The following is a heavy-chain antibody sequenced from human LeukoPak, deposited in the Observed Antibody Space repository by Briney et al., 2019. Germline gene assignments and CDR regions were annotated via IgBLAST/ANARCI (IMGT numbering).Heavy chain of an antibody. V-gene: IGHV3-7*01. J-gene: IGHJ4*02. CDR3: SRSLNN. CDR1: GFTFSRSW. D-gene: IGHD1/OR15-1a*01. CDR2: IKEDGSET. Sequence: GGSLRLSCAASGFTFSRSWMDWVRQAPGKGLEWVANIKEDGSETYFVDSAKGRFTISRDNAKNSLYLQMDRMRVEDTGIYYCSRSLNNWGQGTLVTVA.